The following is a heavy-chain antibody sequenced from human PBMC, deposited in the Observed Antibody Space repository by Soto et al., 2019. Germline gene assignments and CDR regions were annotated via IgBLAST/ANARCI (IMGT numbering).Heavy chain of an antibody. J-gene: IGHJ4*02. CDR3: ATDSNYDVSNSF. CDR1: GGTLNNYA. D-gene: IGHD3-3*01. Sequence: GASVKVSCKASGGTLNNYAINWVRQAPGQGLEWMGGILPVSAPPDYAQKLQGRVSITADHSTSTVYMELSRLKSDDTAVYFCATDSNYDVSNSFWGQGTLVTVSS. CDR2: ILPVSAPP. V-gene: IGHV1-69*13.